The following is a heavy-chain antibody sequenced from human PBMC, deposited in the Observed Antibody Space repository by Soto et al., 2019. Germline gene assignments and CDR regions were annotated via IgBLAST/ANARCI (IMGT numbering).Heavy chain of an antibody. CDR3: ARQEFGYSYGSEYYYYYGMDG. CDR1: GGSISSSSYY. CDR2: IYYSGST. Sequence: SETLSLTCTVSGGSISSSSYYWGWIRQPPGKGLEWIGSIYYSGSTYYNPSLKSRVTISVDTSKNQFSLKLSSVTAADTAVYYCARQEFGYSYGSEYYYYYGMDGWGQGTTVTVSS. J-gene: IGHJ6*02. V-gene: IGHV4-39*01. D-gene: IGHD5-18*01.